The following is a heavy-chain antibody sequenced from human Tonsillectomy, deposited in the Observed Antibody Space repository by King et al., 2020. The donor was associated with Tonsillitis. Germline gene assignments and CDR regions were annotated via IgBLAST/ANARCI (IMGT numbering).Heavy chain of an antibody. CDR1: GFTFSSYA. V-gene: IGHV3-30-3*01. CDR2: ISYDGSNK. J-gene: IGHJ6*04. D-gene: IGHD3-16*01. CDR3: AREAIWVCYYSGMDV. Sequence: VQLVESGGGVVQPGRSLRLSCAASGFTFSSYAMHWVRQAPGKGLEWVAVISYDGSNKYYADSVKGRFTISRDNSKNTLYLQMNSLRAEDTAVYYCAREAIWVCYYSGMDVWGKGTTVTVSS.